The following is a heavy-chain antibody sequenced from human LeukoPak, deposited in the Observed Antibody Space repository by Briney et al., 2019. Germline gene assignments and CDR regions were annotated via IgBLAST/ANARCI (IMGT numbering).Heavy chain of an antibody. Sequence: GGSLRLSCAASGFTFRNAWMSWVRQPPGKGLERVGRIKSKTDGGTTDYAAPVKGRFTISRDDSKNTLYLQMNSLKTEDTAVYYCTTYYYDSSGYYSFDYWGQGTLVTVSS. CDR1: GFTFRNAW. V-gene: IGHV3-15*01. CDR3: TTYYYDSSGYYSFDY. J-gene: IGHJ4*02. CDR2: IKSKTDGGTT. D-gene: IGHD3-22*01.